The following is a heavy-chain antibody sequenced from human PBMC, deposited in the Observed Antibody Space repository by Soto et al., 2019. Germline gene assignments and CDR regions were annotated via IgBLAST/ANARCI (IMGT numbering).Heavy chain of an antibody. CDR1: GYTFTGYY. D-gene: IGHD3-22*01. CDR3: ARGPNYYDSSGYLIDY. J-gene: IGHJ4*02. Sequence: ASVKVSCKASGYTFTGYYMHWVRQAPGQGLEWMGWINPNSGGTNYAQKFQGRVTMTRDTSISTAYMELSRLRSDDTAVYYCARGPNYYDSSGYLIDYWGQGTLVTVSS. V-gene: IGHV1-2*02. CDR2: INPNSGGT.